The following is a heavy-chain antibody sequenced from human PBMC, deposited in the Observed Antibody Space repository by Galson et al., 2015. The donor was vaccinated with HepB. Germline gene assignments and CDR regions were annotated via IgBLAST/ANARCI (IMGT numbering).Heavy chain of an antibody. CDR1: GFTFSSYA. J-gene: IGHJ5*02. Sequence: SLRLSCAASGFTFSSYAMSWVRQAPGKGLEWVSAISGSGGSTYYADSVKGRFTISRDNSKNTLYLQMNSLRAEDTAVYYCAKDRAMIVVVPAAIVPWFDPWGQGTLVTVSS. CDR3: AKDRAMIVVVPAAIVPWFDP. CDR2: ISGSGGST. V-gene: IGHV3-23*01. D-gene: IGHD2-2*02.